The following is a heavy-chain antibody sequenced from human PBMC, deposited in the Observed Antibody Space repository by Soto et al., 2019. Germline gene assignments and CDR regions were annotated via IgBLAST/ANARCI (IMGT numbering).Heavy chain of an antibody. D-gene: IGHD6-19*01. J-gene: IGHJ6*02. CDR2: MNPNSGNT. Sequence: ASVKVSFKASGYTFTSYDINWVRQATGQGLEWMGWMNPNSGNTGYAQKFQGRVTMTRNTSISTAYMELSSLRSEDTAVYYCARESKGIAVAIMDVWGQGTTVTVSS. CDR1: GYTFTSYD. V-gene: IGHV1-8*01. CDR3: ARESKGIAVAIMDV.